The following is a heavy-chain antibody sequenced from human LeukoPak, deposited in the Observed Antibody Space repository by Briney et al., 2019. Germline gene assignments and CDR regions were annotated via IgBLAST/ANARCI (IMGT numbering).Heavy chain of an antibody. CDR3: ARQARVRGGDY. V-gene: IGHV4-39*01. CDR2: IYYSGST. D-gene: IGHD3-10*01. J-gene: IGHJ4*02. CDR1: GVSISSSSYD. Sequence: PSETLSLTCTVSGVSISSSSYDWGWLRQPRGKGLEWIVSIYYSGSTYYKPSLKSRVTISVDTSKHQFSLKLSSVTAADTAVYYCARQARVRGGDYWGQGTLVTVSS.